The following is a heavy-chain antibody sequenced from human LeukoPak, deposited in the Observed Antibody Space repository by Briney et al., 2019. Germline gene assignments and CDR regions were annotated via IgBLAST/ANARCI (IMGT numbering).Heavy chain of an antibody. J-gene: IGHJ4*02. CDR2: ISGSGGST. V-gene: IGHV3-23*01. D-gene: IGHD1-26*01. CDR1: GFTFSSYA. Sequence: GGSLRLSCAASGFTFSSYAMSWVRQAPERGLEWVSAISGSGGSTYYADSVKGRFTIYRDNSKNTLYLQMNSLRAEDAAVYYCAKDFNVNYYSLWNCWGQGTMVTVSS. CDR3: AKDFNVNYYSLWNC.